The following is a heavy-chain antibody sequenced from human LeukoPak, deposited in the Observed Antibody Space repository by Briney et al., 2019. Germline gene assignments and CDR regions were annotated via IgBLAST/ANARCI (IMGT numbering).Heavy chain of an antibody. J-gene: IGHJ6*02. CDR3: ARYDFWSGSYPWGYYYYGMDV. D-gene: IGHD3-3*01. CDR1: GYTFTSYG. Sequence: GASVKVSCKASGYTFTSYGISWVRQAPGQGLEWMGWISAYNGNTNYAQKLQGRVTMTTDTSTSTAYMELRSLRSDDTAVYYCARYDFWSGSYPWGYYYYGMDVWGQGTTVTVSS. CDR2: ISAYNGNT. V-gene: IGHV1-18*01.